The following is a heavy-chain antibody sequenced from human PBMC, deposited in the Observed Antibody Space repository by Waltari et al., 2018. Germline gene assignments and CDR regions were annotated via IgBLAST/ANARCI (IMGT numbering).Heavy chain of an antibody. D-gene: IGHD3-22*01. CDR2: IDSDGSSR. CDR1: GFPFSAYW. J-gene: IGHJ3*02. V-gene: IGHV3-74*01. Sequence: EVQLVGAGGGFVQPGGSLRFSCAASGFPFSAYWMHWVRTGPGSGLGWVSRIDSDGSSRTNADSVKGRFGLTSDSGKNTLPLQMHRLSAEGTAVYYCAREDSDSSGQTDACDIWGQGTMVTVSS. CDR3: AREDSDSSGQTDACDI.